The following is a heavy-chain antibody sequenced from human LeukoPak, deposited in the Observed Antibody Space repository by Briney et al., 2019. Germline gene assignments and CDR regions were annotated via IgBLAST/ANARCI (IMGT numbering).Heavy chain of an antibody. CDR3: AVSSSGPYNWFDP. CDR2: ITSSSSYT. Sequence: GGSLRLSCAASGFTFSSYSMNWVRQAPGKGLEWVSYITSSSSYTNYADSLKGRFTISRDNAKNSLYLQINSLRAEDAAVYYCAVSSSGPYNWFDPWGQGTLVTVSS. J-gene: IGHJ5*02. V-gene: IGHV3-21*01. CDR1: GFTFSSYS. D-gene: IGHD6-13*01.